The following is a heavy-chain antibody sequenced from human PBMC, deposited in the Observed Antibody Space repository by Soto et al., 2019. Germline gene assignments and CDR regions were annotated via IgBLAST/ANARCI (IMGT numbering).Heavy chain of an antibody. V-gene: IGHV3-7*05. CDR2: INQDGSEE. Sequence: EVQLVESGGGLVQPGGSLRLSCGASGFTFRTCWLSWVRQVPGKGLEWVANINQDGSEENYVDSVKGRFTISRDNAKNSLYLQMSSLRSEDTALYYCARDGSTSWYSYDYHGMDVWGQGTTVTVSS. CDR3: ARDGSTSWYSYDYHGMDV. J-gene: IGHJ6*02. CDR1: GFTFRTCW. D-gene: IGHD5-18*01.